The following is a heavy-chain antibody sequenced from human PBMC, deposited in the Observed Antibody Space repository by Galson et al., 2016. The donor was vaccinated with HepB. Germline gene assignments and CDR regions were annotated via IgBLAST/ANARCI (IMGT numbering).Heavy chain of an antibody. CDR1: GFTFDDYA. CDR3: AKGTSGPPSYYFDS. Sequence: SLRLSCAASGFTFDDYAMSWVRQAPGDGLEWVSIVSASGSSTYYAGSVKGRFTIPRDNSRNTLYLQIDSLRAEDTAVYYCAKGTSGPPSYYFDSWGQGTLVTVSS. D-gene: IGHD3/OR15-3a*01. J-gene: IGHJ4*02. V-gene: IGHV3-23*01. CDR2: VSASGSST.